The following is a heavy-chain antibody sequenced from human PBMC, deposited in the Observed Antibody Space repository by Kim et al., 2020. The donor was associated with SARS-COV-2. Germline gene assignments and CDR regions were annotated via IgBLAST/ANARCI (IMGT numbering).Heavy chain of an antibody. J-gene: IGHJ4*02. D-gene: IGHD3-10*02. CDR2: ISSSGT. Sequence: GGSLRLSCAASGFAFSTIAMNWVRQAPGRGLEWVSTISSSGTNYADSVKGRFTISRDDSKNMLYLQMNSMRGEDTATSFCVKGHYYVDYWGQGTLVT. CDR3: VKGHYYVDY. CDR1: GFAFSTIA. V-gene: IGHV3-23*01.